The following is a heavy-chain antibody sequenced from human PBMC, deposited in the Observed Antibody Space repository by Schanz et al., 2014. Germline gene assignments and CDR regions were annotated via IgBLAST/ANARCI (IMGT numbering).Heavy chain of an antibody. Sequence: QVQLVQSGTEVKKPGASVKVSCKASGYTFTRYGVSWVRQAPGQEREWMGWISTYTGNTNYAQRLQDRVTMTTDTSTSTAYMELRSLRSDDTAVYYCARNVIATGRAFDLWGPGTMVTVS. V-gene: IGHV1-18*04. J-gene: IGHJ3*01. CDR2: ISTYTGNT. CDR3: ARNVIATGRAFDL. D-gene: IGHD6-13*01. CDR1: GYTFTRYG.